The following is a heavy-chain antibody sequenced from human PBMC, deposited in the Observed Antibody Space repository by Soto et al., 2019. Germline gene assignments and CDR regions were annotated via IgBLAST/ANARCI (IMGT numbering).Heavy chain of an antibody. Sequence: PGESLKISCKGSGYSFTSYWIGWVRQMPGKGLEWMGIIYPGDSDTRYSPSFQGQVTISADKSISTAYLQWSSLKASDTAMYYCASSTYYYDSSGYSPLDYWGQGTLVTVSS. CDR3: ASSTYYYDSSGYSPLDY. V-gene: IGHV5-51*01. J-gene: IGHJ4*02. CDR2: IYPGDSDT. CDR1: GYSFTSYW. D-gene: IGHD3-22*01.